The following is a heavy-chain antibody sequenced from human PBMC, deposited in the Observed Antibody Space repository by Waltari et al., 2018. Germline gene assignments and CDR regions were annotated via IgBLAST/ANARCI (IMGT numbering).Heavy chain of an antibody. V-gene: IGHV4-34*01. D-gene: IGHD5-12*01. CDR1: GGSFSGYY. CDR3: ARGRYRAHLDY. J-gene: IGHJ4*02. Sequence: QVQLQQWGAGLLKPSETLSLTCAVYGGSFSGYYWNWIRQPPGKGLEWIGEINHSGSTNYNPSLKSRVTISVDTSKNQFSLKLSSVTAADTAVYYCARGRYRAHLDYWGQGTLVTVSS. CDR2: INHSGST.